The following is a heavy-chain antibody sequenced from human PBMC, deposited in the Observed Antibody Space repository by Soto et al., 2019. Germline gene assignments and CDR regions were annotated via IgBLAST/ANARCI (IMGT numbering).Heavy chain of an antibody. CDR3: GRDQSGIGRYVDWFDP. J-gene: IGHJ5*02. D-gene: IGHD1-20*01. Sequence: QVHLMQSGPEVKKPGASVKVSCKASGYNIQSHAIHWVRQAPGQRLEWMGWINAGNGNTKYSENFKGSVTFTRDTVATTLYVELTSLTSEDTDVYYCGRDQSGIGRYVDWFDPWGQGTLVTVSS. CDR2: INAGNGNT. V-gene: IGHV1-3*01. CDR1: GYNIQSHA.